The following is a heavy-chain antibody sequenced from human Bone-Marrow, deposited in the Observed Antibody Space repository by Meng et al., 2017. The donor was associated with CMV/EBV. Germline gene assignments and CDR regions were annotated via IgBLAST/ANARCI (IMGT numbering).Heavy chain of an antibody. CDR3: ARVSGWGFDL. CDR1: GGSFSGFY. V-gene: IGHV4-34*01. J-gene: IGHJ5*02. D-gene: IGHD1-26*01. CDR2: VSHSGST. Sequence: SETLSLTCAVSGGSFSGFYWSWIRRPPGKGLEWIGAVSHSGSTNYNPSLKSRVTISVDTSKNQFSLKLSSVTAADTAVYYCARVSGWGFDLWGHGTRVTGSS.